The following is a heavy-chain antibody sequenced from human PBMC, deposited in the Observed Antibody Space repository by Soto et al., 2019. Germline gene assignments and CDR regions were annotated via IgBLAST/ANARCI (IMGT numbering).Heavy chain of an antibody. V-gene: IGHV3-48*02. CDR3: AREDGYCTNGVCYLDYYYYYGMDV. J-gene: IGHJ6*01. Sequence: EVQLVESGGGLVQPGGSLRLSCAASGFTFSSYSMNWVRQAPGKGLEWVSYISSSSSTIYYADSVKGRFTISRDNAKNSLYLQMNSLRDEDTAVYYCAREDGYCTNGVCYLDYYYYYGMDVW. D-gene: IGHD2-8*01. CDR1: GFTFSSYS. CDR2: ISSSSSTI.